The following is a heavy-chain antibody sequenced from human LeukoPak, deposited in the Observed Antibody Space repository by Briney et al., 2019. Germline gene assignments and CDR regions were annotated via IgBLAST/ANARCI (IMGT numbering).Heavy chain of an antibody. CDR1: GFTFDDYA. V-gene: IGHV3-43D*03. CDR3: AKDMAAYYYASGNIDY. CDR2: ISWDGGST. Sequence: GGSLRLSCAASGFTFDDYAMHWVRQAPGKGLEWVSLISWDGGSTYYADSVKGRFTISRDNSKNSLYLQMNSLRAEGAALYYCAKDMAAYYYASGNIDYWGQGTLVTVSS. J-gene: IGHJ4*02. D-gene: IGHD3-10*01.